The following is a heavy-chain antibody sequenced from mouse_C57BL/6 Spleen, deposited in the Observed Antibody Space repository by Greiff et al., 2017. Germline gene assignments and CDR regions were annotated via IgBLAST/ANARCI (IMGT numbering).Heavy chain of an antibody. D-gene: IGHD1-1*01. V-gene: IGHV1-18*01. CDR1: GYTFTDYN. CDR2: INPNNGGT. J-gene: IGHJ3*01. CDR3: ATKPPHYYGSSYPLAY. Sequence: VQLQQSGPELVKPGASVKIPCKASGYTFTDYNMDWVKQSHGKSLEWIGDINPNNGGTIYNQKFKGKATLTVDKSSSTAYMELRSLTSEDTAVYYCATKPPHYYGSSYPLAYWGQGTLVTVSA.